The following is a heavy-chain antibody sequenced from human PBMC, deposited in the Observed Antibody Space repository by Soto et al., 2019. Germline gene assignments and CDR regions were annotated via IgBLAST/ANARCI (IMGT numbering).Heavy chain of an antibody. Sequence: SETLSLTCTVSGGSISSYYLSWIRQPPGKGLEWIGYIYYCGSTNYNPSLNSRVTISVGTSKNQFSLKLSSVTAADTAVYYCARLWGYYNDYWGQGTLVTVSS. CDR1: GGSISSYY. CDR3: ARLWGYYNDY. V-gene: IGHV4-59*08. J-gene: IGHJ4*02. CDR2: IYYCGST. D-gene: IGHD3-9*01.